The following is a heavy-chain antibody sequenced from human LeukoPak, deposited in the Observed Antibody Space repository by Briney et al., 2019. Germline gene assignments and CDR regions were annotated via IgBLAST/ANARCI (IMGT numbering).Heavy chain of an antibody. Sequence: GGSLRLSCAASGFTFSSYAMHWVRQAPGKGLEWVAVISYDGSNKYYADSVKGRFTISRDNSKNTLYLQMNSLRAEDTAVYYCARGLGYYDSSVFYFDYWGQGTLVTVSS. V-gene: IGHV3-30*04. CDR2: ISYDGSNK. D-gene: IGHD3-22*01. J-gene: IGHJ4*02. CDR3: ARGLGYYDSSVFYFDY. CDR1: GFTFSSYA.